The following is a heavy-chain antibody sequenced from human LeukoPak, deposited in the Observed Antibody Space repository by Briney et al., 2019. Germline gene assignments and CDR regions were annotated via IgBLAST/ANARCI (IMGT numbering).Heavy chain of an antibody. V-gene: IGHV3-30*18. CDR2: ISYDGSNK. CDR3: AKDRRLSHMVTEYYYYGMDV. J-gene: IGHJ6*02. CDR1: GYSFTTYW. D-gene: IGHD5-18*01. Sequence: PGESLKISCKGSGYSFTTYWISWVRQAPGKGLEWVAVISYDGSNKYYADSVKGRFTISRDNSKNTLYLQMNSLRAEDTAVYYCAKDRRLSHMVTEYYYYGMDVWGQGTTVTVSS.